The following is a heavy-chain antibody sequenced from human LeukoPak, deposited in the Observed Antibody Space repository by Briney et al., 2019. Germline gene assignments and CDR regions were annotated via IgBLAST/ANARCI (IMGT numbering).Heavy chain of an antibody. Sequence: ASVKVSCKASGYTFTSYYMHWVRQAPGQRLEWMGWINAGNGNTKYSQKLQGRVTITRDTSASTAYMELSSLRSEDTAVYYCARPHSNYDFWSGSHHMDVWGQGTTVTVSS. J-gene: IGHJ6*02. D-gene: IGHD3-3*01. CDR1: GYTFTSYY. CDR2: INAGNGNT. V-gene: IGHV1-3*01. CDR3: ARPHSNYDFWSGSHHMDV.